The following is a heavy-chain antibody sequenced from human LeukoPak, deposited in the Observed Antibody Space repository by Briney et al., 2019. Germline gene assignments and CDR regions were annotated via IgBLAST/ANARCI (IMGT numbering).Heavy chain of an antibody. Sequence: GGSLRLSCAASRFSFRSYDMHWVRQAPGKGLEWLALSSYDESHTYYTDSVKGRFTISRDNSKNTLYLQMNSLRAEDTGLYYCTRGQHDVDYWGQGTLVTVSS. CDR2: SSYDESHT. J-gene: IGHJ4*02. CDR3: TRGQHDVDY. CDR1: RFSFRSYD. V-gene: IGHV3-30*03. D-gene: IGHD1-1*01.